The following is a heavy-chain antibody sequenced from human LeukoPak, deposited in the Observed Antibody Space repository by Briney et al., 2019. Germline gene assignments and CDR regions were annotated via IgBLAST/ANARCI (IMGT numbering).Heavy chain of an antibody. V-gene: IGHV3-48*04. Sequence: PGGSLRLSCAASGFTLSNAWMNWVRQAPGKGLEWISYIAGGGDTIYYADSVKGRFTISRDNDKNSLYLQMNSLRADDTAVYYCARERTTIVSGTTIGAYWGQGTLVTVSS. CDR3: ARERTTIVSGTTIGAY. J-gene: IGHJ4*02. CDR1: GFTLSNAW. CDR2: IAGGGDTI. D-gene: IGHD2/OR15-2a*01.